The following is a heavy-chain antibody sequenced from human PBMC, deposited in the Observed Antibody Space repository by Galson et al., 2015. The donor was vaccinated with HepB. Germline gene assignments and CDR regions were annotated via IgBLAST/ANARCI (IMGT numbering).Heavy chain of an antibody. CDR3: TYSDHLETDY. CDR1: GFTFSSYA. V-gene: IGHV3-30*04. CDR2: ISHAGTTE. Sequence: SLRLSCAASGFTFSSYAMHWVRQAPGKGLEWVAFISHAGTTEDYADSVRGRFSVSRDNSKDTLYLLMSRLRTDDTAVYWCTYSDHLETDYWGQGTLVTVSS. D-gene: IGHD4-17*01. J-gene: IGHJ4*02.